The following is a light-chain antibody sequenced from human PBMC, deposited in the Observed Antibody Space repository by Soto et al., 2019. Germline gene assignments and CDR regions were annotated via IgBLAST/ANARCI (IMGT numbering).Light chain of an antibody. CDR1: QSVSRD. V-gene: IGKV3-15*01. CDR3: QQYHDWPPIT. CDR2: GAS. Sequence: EIVMTQSPDTLSVSPGEGVTLSCRASQSVSRDLAWYQQKPGQSPRLLMYGASTRATDIPARFSGGGSGTEFTLTISSLQSEDVAIYYCQQYHDWPPITFGPGTKVEIK. J-gene: IGKJ3*01.